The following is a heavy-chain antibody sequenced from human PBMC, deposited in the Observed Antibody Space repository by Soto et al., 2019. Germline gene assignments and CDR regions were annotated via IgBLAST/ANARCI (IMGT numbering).Heavy chain of an antibody. CDR2: TRNKPKSYTT. CDR1: GFTFSDHY. Sequence: PGGSLRLSCAASGFTFSDHYMDWVRQAPGKGLEWVGRTRNKPKSYTTEYAASVKGKFTISRNDSKNSLYLQMNNLKTEDKAVYYCVRSYDDSSSYHLPFDLGQGTLVTVSS. J-gene: IGHJ4*02. D-gene: IGHD3-22*01. CDR3: VRSYDDSSSYHLPFD. V-gene: IGHV3-72*01.